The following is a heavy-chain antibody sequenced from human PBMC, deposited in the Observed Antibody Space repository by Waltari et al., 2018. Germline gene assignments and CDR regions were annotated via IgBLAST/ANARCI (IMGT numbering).Heavy chain of an antibody. CDR1: GFTFSSYS. CDR3: VRDHKWAFDI. Sequence: QLVESGGGLVQPGGSLRLSCAVSGFTFSSYSINWVRQAPGKGLEWVSYISRTSGYIYADSVQGRFTISRDNAKNSLYLQMNSLRAEDTAVYYCVRDHKWAFDIWGQGTMVTVSS. J-gene: IGHJ3*02. V-gene: IGHV3-48*04. D-gene: IGHD2-8*01. CDR2: ISRTSGYI.